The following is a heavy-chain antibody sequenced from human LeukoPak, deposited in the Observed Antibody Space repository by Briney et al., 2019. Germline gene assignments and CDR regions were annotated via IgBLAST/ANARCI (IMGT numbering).Heavy chain of an antibody. CDR3: VRVYRWLVDAFDV. D-gene: IGHD6-19*01. J-gene: IGHJ3*01. CDR2: INTNTGNP. CDR1: GDSLRSYS. Sequence: ASVKVSCKASGDSLRSYSLNWVRQAPGQGLEWMGGINTNTGNPTYAQGFIGRFVFSLDTSVNTAYLQISSLETEDTAVYYCVRVYRWLVDAFDVWGQGTMVTVSS. V-gene: IGHV7-4-1*02.